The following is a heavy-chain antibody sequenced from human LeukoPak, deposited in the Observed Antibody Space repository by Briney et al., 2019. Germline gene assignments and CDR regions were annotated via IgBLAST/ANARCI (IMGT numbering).Heavy chain of an antibody. CDR1: GFTFSSYA. CDR3: ASQEEAVWPEPLDY. D-gene: IGHD1-14*01. CDR2: ISYDGSNK. Sequence: PGRSLRLSYAASGFTFSSYAMHWVRQAPGKGLEWVAVISYDGSNKYYADSVKGRFTVSRDNAKNSLYLQMNSLRAEDTAVYYCASQEEAVWPEPLDYWGQGTLVTVSS. V-gene: IGHV3-30*04. J-gene: IGHJ4*02.